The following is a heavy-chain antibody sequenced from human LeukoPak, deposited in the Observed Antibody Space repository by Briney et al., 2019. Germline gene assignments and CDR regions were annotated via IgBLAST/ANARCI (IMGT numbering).Heavy chain of an antibody. J-gene: IGHJ4*02. V-gene: IGHV3-9*01. D-gene: IGHD3-10*01. CDR2: ISWTSASI. Sequence: PGRSLRLSCAASGFTFEDYGMHWVRQAPGKGLEWVSGISWTSASIEYAGSVKGRFTVSQDNAKKSLYLHMDNLKPDDTALYYCAGERSYYGSGSLEYWGQGALVIVS. CDR3: AGERSYYGSGSLEY. CDR1: GFTFEDYG.